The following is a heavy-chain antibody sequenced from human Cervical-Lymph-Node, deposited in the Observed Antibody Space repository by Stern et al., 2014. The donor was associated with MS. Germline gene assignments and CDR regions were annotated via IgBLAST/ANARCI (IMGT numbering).Heavy chain of an antibody. CDR1: GGTFTTHP. CDR2: IIPTLNPA. V-gene: IGHV1-69*06. D-gene: IGHD2-8*02. Sequence: VPLVESGAEVKKPGSSVKVSCKASGGTFTTHPITWWRQAPGQGLEWMGGIIPTLNPANYAQKFQGRITITADKSTGTTYMEISSLRSDDTAVYYCASSLVASGHWGQGTLVIVS. CDR3: ASSLVASGH. J-gene: IGHJ4*02.